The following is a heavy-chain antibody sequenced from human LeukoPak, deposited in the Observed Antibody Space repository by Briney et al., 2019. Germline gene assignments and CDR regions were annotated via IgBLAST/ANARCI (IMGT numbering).Heavy chain of an antibody. Sequence: SVKVSCKASGGTFSSYAISWVRQAPGQGLEWMGGIIPIFGTANYAQTFQGRVTITTDESTSTAYMELSSLRSEDTAVYYCARSPGYCSSTSRWSRYYYYYMDVWGKGTTVTVSS. CDR1: GGTFSSYA. CDR3: ARSPGYCSSTSRWSRYYYYYMDV. V-gene: IGHV1-69*05. J-gene: IGHJ6*03. D-gene: IGHD2-2*01. CDR2: IIPIFGTA.